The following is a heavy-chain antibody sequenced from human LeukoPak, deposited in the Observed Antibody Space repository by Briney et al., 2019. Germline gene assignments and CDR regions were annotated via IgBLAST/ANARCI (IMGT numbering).Heavy chain of an antibody. D-gene: IGHD4-17*01. V-gene: IGHV3-23*01. Sequence: PGGSLRLSCAASGFTFSSYAMSWVRQAPGKGLEWVSAISGSGGSTYYADSVKGRFTISRDNSKNTLYLQMNSLRAEDTAVYYCAKDYGDHVIGLLDCWGQGTLVTVSS. J-gene: IGHJ4*02. CDR3: AKDYGDHVIGLLDC. CDR1: GFTFSSYA. CDR2: ISGSGGST.